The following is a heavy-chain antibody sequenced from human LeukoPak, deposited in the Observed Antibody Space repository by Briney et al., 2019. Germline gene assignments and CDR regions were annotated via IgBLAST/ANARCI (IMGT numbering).Heavy chain of an antibody. CDR2: IYYSGST. CDR1: GGSVSSGSYY. D-gene: IGHD3-10*01. V-gene: IGHV4-61*01. Sequence: SETLSLTCTVSGGSVSSGSYYWSWIRQPPGKGLEWIGYIYYSGSTNYNPSLKSRVTISVDTSKNQFSLKLSSVTAADTAVYYCARVLVRGVIDYWGQGTPVTVSS. CDR3: ARVLVRGVIDY. J-gene: IGHJ4*02.